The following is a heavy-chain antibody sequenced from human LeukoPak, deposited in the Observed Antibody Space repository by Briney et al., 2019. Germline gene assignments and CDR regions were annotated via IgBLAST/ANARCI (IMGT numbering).Heavy chain of an antibody. CDR3: AGPHFDCSSTSCLYGMDV. V-gene: IGHV1-69*04. Sequence: SVKVSCKASGGTFSSYAISWVRQAPGQRLEWMGRIIPILGIANYAQKFQGRVTITADKSTSTAYMELSSLRSEDTAVYYCAGPHFDCSSTSCLYGMDVWAKGPRSPSP. CDR1: GGTFSSYA. J-gene: IGHJ6*02. CDR2: IIPILGIA. D-gene: IGHD2-2*01.